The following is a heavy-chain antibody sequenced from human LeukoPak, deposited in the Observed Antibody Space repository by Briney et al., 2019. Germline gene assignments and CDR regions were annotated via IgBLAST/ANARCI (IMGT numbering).Heavy chain of an antibody. CDR2: VYPSGST. J-gene: IGHJ3*02. CDR3: ARYDWAAFDI. Sequence: SETLSLTCTVSGGSISSHYWSWIRQPAGKGLEWIVRVYPSGSTNYNPSLESRVTMSVDTSKNQSSLKMSSVTAADIAVYYCARYDWAAFDISDQGTMVTVSS. V-gene: IGHV4-4*07. CDR1: GGSISSHY. D-gene: IGHD3-9*01.